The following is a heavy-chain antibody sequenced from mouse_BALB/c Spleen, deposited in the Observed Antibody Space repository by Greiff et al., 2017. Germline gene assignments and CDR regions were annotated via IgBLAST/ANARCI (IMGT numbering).Heavy chain of an antibody. Sequence: DLVKPGASVKLSCKASGYTFTSYWINWIKQRPGQGLEWIGRIAPGSGSTYYNEMFKGKATLTVDTSSSTDYIQLSSLSSEDSAVYFCARSYYDYDYFDYWGQGTTLTVSS. CDR3: ARSYYDYDYFDY. D-gene: IGHD2-4*01. V-gene: IGHV1S41*01. CDR1: GYTFTSYW. J-gene: IGHJ2*01. CDR2: IAPGSGST.